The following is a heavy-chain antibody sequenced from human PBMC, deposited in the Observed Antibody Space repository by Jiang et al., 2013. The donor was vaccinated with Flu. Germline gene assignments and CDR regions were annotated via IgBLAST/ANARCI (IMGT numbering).Heavy chain of an antibody. D-gene: IGHD1-26*01. CDR3: ARGDDASKSGVD. J-gene: IGHJ4*02. CDR2: IHPYGHT. V-gene: IGHV4-34*01. CDR1: GGSFSGSY. Sequence: LLKPSETLSLTCSVYGGSFSGSYWSWIRETPGRGLEWIGEIHPYGHTSYNPSLKNRVTMSLDASKSQFSLKLTSVTAADTALYYCARGDDASKSGVDWGQGTLVTVSS.